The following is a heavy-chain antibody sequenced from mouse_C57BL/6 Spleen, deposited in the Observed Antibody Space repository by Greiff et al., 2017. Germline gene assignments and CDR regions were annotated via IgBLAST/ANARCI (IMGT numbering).Heavy chain of an antibody. D-gene: IGHD1-1*01. CDR3: ARWGRLLRSAWFAY. CDR2: IYPGSGST. CDR1: GYTFTSYW. V-gene: IGHV1-55*01. Sequence: QVQLQQPGAELVKPGASVKMSCKASGYTFTSYWITWVKQRPGQGLEWIGDIYPGSGSTKYNEKFKSKATLTVDTSSSTAYMQLSSLTSEDSAVYYCARWGRLLRSAWFAYWGQGTLVTVSA. J-gene: IGHJ3*01.